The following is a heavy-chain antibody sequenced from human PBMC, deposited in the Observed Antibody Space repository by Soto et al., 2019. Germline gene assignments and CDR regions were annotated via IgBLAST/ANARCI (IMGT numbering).Heavy chain of an antibody. CDR1: GDSVSSKSAA. CDR2: TYYRSKWST. CDR3: ARGARINSPKFSFDY. J-gene: IGHJ4*02. Sequence: SQTLSLTCAISGDSVSSKSAAWNWIRQSPSRGLEWLGRTYYRSKWSTDYAISVKSRITINPDTSNNHFSLQLKSVTPDDTAVYYCARGARINSPKFSFDYWGQGTLVTVSS. V-gene: IGHV6-1*01. D-gene: IGHD1-1*01.